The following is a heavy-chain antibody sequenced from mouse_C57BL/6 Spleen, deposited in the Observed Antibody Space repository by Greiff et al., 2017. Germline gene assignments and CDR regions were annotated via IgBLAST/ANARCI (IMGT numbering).Heavy chain of an antibody. CDR1: GYTFTSYW. CDR3: ARGSSGSWFAY. V-gene: IGHV1-50*01. Sequence: QVQLQQPGAELVKPGASVKLSCKASGYTFTSYWMQWVKQRPGQGLEWIGEIDPSDSYTNYNQKFKGKATLTVDTPSSTAYMQHSSLTSEDSAVYYCARGSSGSWFAYWGQGTLVTVSA. J-gene: IGHJ3*01. CDR2: IDPSDSYT. D-gene: IGHD3-2*02.